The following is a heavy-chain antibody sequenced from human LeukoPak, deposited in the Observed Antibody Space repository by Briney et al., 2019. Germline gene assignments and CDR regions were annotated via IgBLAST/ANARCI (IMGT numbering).Heavy chain of an antibody. CDR3: ARGPPFSSGWYDY. V-gene: IGHV4-34*09. Sequence: SETLSLTCAVYGGSFSGYYWSWIRQPPGKGLEWIGYIYYSGSTYYNPSLKSRVTISVDTSKNQFSLKLSSVTAADTAVYYCARGPPFSSGWYDYWGQGTLVTVSS. CDR1: GGSFSGYY. J-gene: IGHJ4*02. D-gene: IGHD6-19*01. CDR2: IYYSGST.